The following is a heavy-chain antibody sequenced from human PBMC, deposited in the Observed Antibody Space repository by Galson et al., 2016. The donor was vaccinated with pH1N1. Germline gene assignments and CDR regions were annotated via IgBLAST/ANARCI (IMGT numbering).Heavy chain of an antibody. D-gene: IGHD3-10*01. CDR1: GGSISSSIYY. CDR3: ARDRVALTGIFDY. CDR2: MYTSGTT. Sequence: TLSLTCTVSGGSISSSIYYWNWIRQPAGKGLEWIGRMYTSGTTTYNPSLESRVSISVDTSKNQFSLRLSSVTAADTAVYFCARDRVALTGIFDYWGREPWSPSPQ. V-gene: IGHV4-61*02. J-gene: IGHJ4*02.